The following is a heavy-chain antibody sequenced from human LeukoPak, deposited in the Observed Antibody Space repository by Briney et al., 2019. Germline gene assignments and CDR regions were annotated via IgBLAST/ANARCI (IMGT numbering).Heavy chain of an antibody. CDR2: IDTSGSN. Sequence: PSETLSLTCTVSGGSISSGSYYWRWIRQLAGKGLEWIGRIDTSGSNNYNPSLKSRVTISVDTSKNQFSLKLSSVTAADTAVYYCARVKPGITIFGVYNAFDIWGQGTMVTVSS. CDR1: GGSISSGSYY. J-gene: IGHJ3*02. CDR3: ARVKPGITIFGVYNAFDI. V-gene: IGHV4-61*02. D-gene: IGHD3-3*01.